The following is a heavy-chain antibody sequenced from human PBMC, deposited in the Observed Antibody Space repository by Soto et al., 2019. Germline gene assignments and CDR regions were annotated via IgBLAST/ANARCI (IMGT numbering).Heavy chain of an antibody. V-gene: IGHV1-69*01. Sequence: QVQLVQSGAEVQKPGSSVKVSCKASGGTFSSYAISWVRQAPGQGLEWMGGIIPIFGTANYAQKFQGRVTITADEATSTAYMERSRLRSEDTAVYYCASSATNDYSSYAFCCWGQGPLVTVS. CDR1: GGTFSSYA. CDR3: ASSATNDYSSYAFCC. CDR2: IIPIFGTA. D-gene: IGHD4-4*01. J-gene: IGHJ4*02.